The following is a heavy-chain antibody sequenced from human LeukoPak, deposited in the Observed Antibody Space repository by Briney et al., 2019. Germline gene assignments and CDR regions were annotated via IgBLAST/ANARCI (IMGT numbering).Heavy chain of an antibody. D-gene: IGHD6-13*01. J-gene: IGHJ4*02. CDR1: GFTFSSYE. CDR3: ARSAAARSFGY. Sequence: GGSLRLSCAASGFTFSSYEMNWVRQAPGKGLEWVSYISSSGSTIYYADSVKGRFTISRDNAKNSLYLQMNSLRAEDMAVYYCARSAAARSFGYWGQGTLVTVSS. CDR2: ISSSGSTI. V-gene: IGHV3-48*03.